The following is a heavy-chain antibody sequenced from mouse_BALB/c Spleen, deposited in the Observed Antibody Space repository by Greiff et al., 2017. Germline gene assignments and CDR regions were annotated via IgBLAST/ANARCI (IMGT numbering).Heavy chain of an antibody. CDR3: AKNYGRLRLFYAMDY. V-gene: IGHV2-5-1*01. Sequence: VQGVESGPSLVQPSQSLSITCTVSGFSLTSYGVHWVRQSPGKGLEWLGVIWRGGSTDYNAAFMSRLSITKDNSKSQVFFKMNSLQADDTAIYYCAKNYGRLRLFYAMDYWGQGTSVTVSS. D-gene: IGHD1-2*01. CDR1: GFSLTSYG. J-gene: IGHJ4*01. CDR2: IWRGGST.